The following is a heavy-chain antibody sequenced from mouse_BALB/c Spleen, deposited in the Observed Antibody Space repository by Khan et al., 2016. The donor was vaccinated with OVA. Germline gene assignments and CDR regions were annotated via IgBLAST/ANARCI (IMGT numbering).Heavy chain of an antibody. Sequence: EVELVESGGGLVKPGGSLTLSCAASGFTFSDYYMYWVRQTPEKRLEGVVTNSDGGSYTYYQASVKGRFTISRDDAKNKLYLQMSSPKSEDTAMYYCIRGYYGDPFAYWGQGTLVTVSS. D-gene: IGHD2-13*01. CDR2: NSDGGSYT. CDR3: IRGYYGDPFAY. J-gene: IGHJ3*01. CDR1: GFTFSDYY. V-gene: IGHV5-4*02.